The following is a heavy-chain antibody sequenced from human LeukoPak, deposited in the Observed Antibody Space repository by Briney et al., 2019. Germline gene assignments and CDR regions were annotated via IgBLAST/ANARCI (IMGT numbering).Heavy chain of an antibody. CDR3: ARDHTETSSLNFRNYYYYGMDI. D-gene: IGHD4-4*01. V-gene: IGHV4-31*03. Sequence: SQTLSLTCTVSGGSIRSGDYSWNWVRQHPGKGLEWIGYIYYSGSTYYNPSLTSRVTMSVDTSKNQFSLKLSSVTAADTAIYYCARDHTETSSLNFRNYYYYGMDIWGQGTTVIVSS. J-gene: IGHJ6*02. CDR2: IYYSGST. CDR1: GGSIRSGDYS.